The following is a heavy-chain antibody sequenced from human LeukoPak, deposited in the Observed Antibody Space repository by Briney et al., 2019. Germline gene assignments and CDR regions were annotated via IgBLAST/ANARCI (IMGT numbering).Heavy chain of an antibody. D-gene: IGHD6-13*01. CDR2: IYYSGST. CDR1: GGSISSSSYY. V-gene: IGHV4-39*01. CDR3: ARSIAAAGTWGYFQH. Sequence: SETLSLTCTVSGGSISSSSYYWGWIRQPPGKGLEWIGSIYYSGSTYYNPSLKSRVTISVDTSKNQFSLRLSSVTAADTAVYYCARSIAAAGTWGYFQHWGQGTLVTVSS. J-gene: IGHJ1*01.